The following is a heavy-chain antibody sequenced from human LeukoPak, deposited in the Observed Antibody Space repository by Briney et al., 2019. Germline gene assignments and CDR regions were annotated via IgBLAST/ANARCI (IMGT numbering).Heavy chain of an antibody. CDR1: GYTFTSCG. CDR3: ARENSGGYSGYDSSGVFDY. J-gene: IGHJ4*02. D-gene: IGHD5-12*01. CDR2: ISAYNGNT. V-gene: IGHV1-18*01. Sequence: GASVKVSCKASGYTFTSCGISWVRQATGQGLERMGWISAYNGNTNYAQKFQGRVTITADESTSTAYMELSSLRSEDTAVYYCARENSGGYSGYDSSGVFDYWGQGTLVTVSS.